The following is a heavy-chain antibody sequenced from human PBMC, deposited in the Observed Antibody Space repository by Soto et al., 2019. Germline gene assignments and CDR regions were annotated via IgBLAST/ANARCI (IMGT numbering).Heavy chain of an antibody. D-gene: IGHD1-26*01. J-gene: IGHJ4*02. CDR2: IYYSGST. Sequence: PSETLSLTCTVSGGSISSYYLSWIRQHPGKGLEWIGYIYYSGSTYYNPSLKSRVTISVDTSKNQFSLKLSSVTAADTAVYYCARRYGSAIDYWGQGTLVTVSS. CDR3: ARRYGSAIDY. V-gene: IGHV4-59*06. CDR1: GGSISSYY.